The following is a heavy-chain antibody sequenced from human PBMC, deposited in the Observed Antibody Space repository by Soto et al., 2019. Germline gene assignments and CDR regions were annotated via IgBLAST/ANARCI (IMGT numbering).Heavy chain of an antibody. J-gene: IGHJ4*01. CDR2: IIPIFRTT. Sequence: SVKVSCKASGGSFSGQRVSWVRQAPGQRLEWMGGIIPIFRTTNYARKFQGRLTITADESTNTASMELTSLTSEDTAIYYCARDSGYGSGASVNHYLDFWGRGTLVTVSS. V-gene: IGHV1-69*13. CDR3: ARDSGYGSGASVNHYLDF. CDR1: GGSFSGQR. D-gene: IGHD3-10*01.